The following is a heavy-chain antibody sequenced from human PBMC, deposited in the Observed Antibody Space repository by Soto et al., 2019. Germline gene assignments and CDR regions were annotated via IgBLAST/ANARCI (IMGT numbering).Heavy chain of an antibody. Sequence: QVQLVQSGAEVKTPGSSLKVSCKVSGSRFSNYVISWVRQAPGHGLEGLGRIIPIFNSTKYAQNFQGRVNITADKSTNTASLELSSLRSDDTAVYYCAREGRGKKAGYNGLVSLGYWGQGTLVTVSS. J-gene: IGHJ4*02. CDR2: IIPIFNST. D-gene: IGHD2-2*02. V-gene: IGHV1-69*06. CDR3: AREGRGKKAGYNGLVSLGY. CDR1: GSRFSNYV.